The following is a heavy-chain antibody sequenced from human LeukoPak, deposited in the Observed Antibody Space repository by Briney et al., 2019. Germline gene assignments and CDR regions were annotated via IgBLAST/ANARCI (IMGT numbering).Heavy chain of an antibody. V-gene: IGHV3-23*01. CDR2: ISGSGGST. CDR1: GFTFSSYA. Sequence: PGGSLRLSCAASGFTFSSYAMSWVRQAPGKGLEWVSAISGSGGSTYYADSVKGRFTISRDNSKNTLYLQMNSLRAEDTAVYYCAKVRSSGWSSYYYYYMDVWGKGTTVTVSS. J-gene: IGHJ6*03. D-gene: IGHD6-19*01. CDR3: AKVRSSGWSSYYYYYMDV.